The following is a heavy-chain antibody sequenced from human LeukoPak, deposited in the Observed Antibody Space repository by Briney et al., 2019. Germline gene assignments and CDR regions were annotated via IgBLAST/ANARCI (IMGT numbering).Heavy chain of an antibody. CDR3: ARHFSGAAPGLV. J-gene: IGHJ4*02. CDR2: IYYSGST. Sequence: SETLSLTCTVSDGSISSYYWSWIRQPPGKGLEWIGYIYYSGSTNYNPSLKSRVTISVDTSKNQFSLKLSSVTAADTAVYYCARHFSGAAPGLVWGQGTLVTVSS. V-gene: IGHV4-59*08. D-gene: IGHD6-6*01. CDR1: DGSISSYY.